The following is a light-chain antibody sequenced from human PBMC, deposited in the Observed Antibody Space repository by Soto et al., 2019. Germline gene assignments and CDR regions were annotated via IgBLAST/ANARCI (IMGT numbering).Light chain of an antibody. CDR3: SSYTRSTTVI. J-gene: IGLJ2*01. Sequence: QSALTQPASVSGSPGQSITISCTGTSSGIGAYNYVSWYQQHPGKAPKLMIYEVTNRPSGVSNRFSGSKSGNTASLTISGLQAEDEADYYCSSYTRSTTVIFGGGTKLTVL. CDR2: EVT. V-gene: IGLV2-14*01. CDR1: SSGIGAYNY.